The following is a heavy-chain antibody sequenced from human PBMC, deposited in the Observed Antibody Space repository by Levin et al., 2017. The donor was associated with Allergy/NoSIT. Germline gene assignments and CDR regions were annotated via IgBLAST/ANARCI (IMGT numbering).Heavy chain of an antibody. CDR2: INPNSGGT. D-gene: IGHD2-15*01. Sequence: GESLKISCKASGYTFTGYYMHWVRQAPGQGLEWMGWINPNSGGTNYAQKFQGRVTMTRDTSISTAYMELSRLRSDDTAVYYCARDSTATDAFDIWGQGTMVTVSS. V-gene: IGHV1-2*02. CDR1: GYTFTGYY. J-gene: IGHJ3*02. CDR3: ARDSTATDAFDI.